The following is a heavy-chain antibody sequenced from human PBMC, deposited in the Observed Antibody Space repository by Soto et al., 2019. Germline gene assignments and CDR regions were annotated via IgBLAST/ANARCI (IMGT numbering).Heavy chain of an antibody. V-gene: IGHV5-51*01. J-gene: IGHJ6*02. CDR1: GYSFTSYW. D-gene: IGHD3-22*01. CDR2: IYPGDSDT. CDR3: ARHRYYDSSGYYYTYKYYYYGMDV. Sequence: LGESLKISCKGSGYSFTSYWIGWVRQMPGKGLEWRGIIYPGDSDTRYSPSFQGQVTISADKSISTAYLQWSSLKASDTAMYYCARHRYYDSSGYYYTYKYYYYGMDVWGQGTTVTVSS.